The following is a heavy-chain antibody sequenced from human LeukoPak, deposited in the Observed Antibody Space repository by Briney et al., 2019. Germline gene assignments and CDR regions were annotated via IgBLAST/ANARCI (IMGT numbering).Heavy chain of an antibody. CDR1: GFTVSSNY. J-gene: IGHJ4*02. CDR3: ARAGGIGRYYFDY. CDR2: IYSGGST. D-gene: IGHD3-16*01. Sequence: GSLRLSCAASGFTVSSNYMSWVRQAPGKGLEWVSVIYSGGSTYYADSVKGRLTISRDNSKNTLYLQMNSLRAEDTAVYYCARAGGIGRYYFDYWGQGTLVTVSS. V-gene: IGHV3-66*01.